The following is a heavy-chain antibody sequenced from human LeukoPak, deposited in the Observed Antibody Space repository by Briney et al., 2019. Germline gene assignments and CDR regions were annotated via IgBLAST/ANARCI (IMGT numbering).Heavy chain of an antibody. CDR3: AKGFGDSCYSGVEY. CDR1: GFRFGSYA. Sequence: TGGSLRLSCAASGFRFGSYAMTWVRQAPGKGLEWVSVISGAGGDTYYADSVKGRFTISRDTSKNTLYLQMNSVRAGDTAVYYCAKGFGDSCYSGVEYWGQGTLVTVSP. D-gene: IGHD2-15*01. CDR2: ISGAGGDT. J-gene: IGHJ4*02. V-gene: IGHV3-23*01.